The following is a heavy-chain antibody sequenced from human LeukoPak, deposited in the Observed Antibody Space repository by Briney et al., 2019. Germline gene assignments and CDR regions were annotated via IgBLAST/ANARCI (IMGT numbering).Heavy chain of an antibody. Sequence: SETLSLTCTVSGGSISSYYWSWIRQPPGKGLEWIGYIYYSGSTNYNPSLKSRVTISVDTSKNQFSLKLSSVTAADTAVYYCARDRGSSSWYGAFDIWGQGTMVTVPS. CDR2: IYYSGST. CDR1: GGSISSYY. D-gene: IGHD6-13*01. J-gene: IGHJ3*02. V-gene: IGHV4-59*01. CDR3: ARDRGSSSWYGAFDI.